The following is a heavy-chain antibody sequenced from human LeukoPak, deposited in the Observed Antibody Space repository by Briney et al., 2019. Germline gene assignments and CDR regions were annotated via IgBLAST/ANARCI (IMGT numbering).Heavy chain of an antibody. CDR1: GGSVSSNSDA. V-gene: IGHV6-1*01. CDR2: TYRRSRWFT. CDR3: ARGVSMFDY. Sequence: TLSITCAISGGSVSSNSDAWNWIRQPPSRGLQWLGRTYRRSRWFTDYAVSVRSRITINPDTSGNQFSLQLNSVTPEDTAVYYCARGVSMFDYWGQGTLVTVSS. J-gene: IGHJ4*02. D-gene: IGHD3-10*01.